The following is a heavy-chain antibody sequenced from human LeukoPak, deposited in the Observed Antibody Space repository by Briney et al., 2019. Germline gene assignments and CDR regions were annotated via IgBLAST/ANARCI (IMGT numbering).Heavy chain of an antibody. CDR3: SRGGTYTRGY. J-gene: IGHJ4*02. D-gene: IGHD1-26*01. CDR1: GFTFGDYG. V-gene: IGHV3-49*03. CDR2: IRSEGYGGTT. Sequence: SLRLSCAASGFTFGDYGMSWFRQAPGKGLEWVGFIRSEGYGGTTEYAASVKGRFTISRDDSKSIAYLQMNSLKTEDTAVYYCSRGGTYTRGYWGQGTLVTVSS.